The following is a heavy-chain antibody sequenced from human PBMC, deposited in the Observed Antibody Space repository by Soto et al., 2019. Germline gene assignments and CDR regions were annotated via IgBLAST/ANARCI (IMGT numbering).Heavy chain of an antibody. Sequence: EVQLVESGGGLVQPGGSLRLSCADSGFTFSSYWMHWVRQAPGKGLVWVSRINSDGSSTSYADSVKGRFTISRDNAKNTVYLQMNSLRAEDTAVYYCARTSLVVPAATREDYWGQGTLVTVSS. J-gene: IGHJ4*02. D-gene: IGHD2-15*01. CDR3: ARTSLVVPAATREDY. V-gene: IGHV3-74*01. CDR1: GFTFSSYW. CDR2: INSDGSST.